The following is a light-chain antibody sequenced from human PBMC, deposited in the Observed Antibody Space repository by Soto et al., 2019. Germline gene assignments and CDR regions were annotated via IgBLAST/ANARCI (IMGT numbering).Light chain of an antibody. CDR1: DTDVGSYNR. CDR2: GVS. CDR3: CSYTSSTHYV. Sequence: QSALTQPPSVSGSPGQSVTISCTGTDTDVGSYNRVSWYQQPPGTAPKLMIYGVSKRPSGVPDRFSGSKSGTTASLIISGLQAEDDGEYYCCSYTSSTHYVFGTGTKVTVL. J-gene: IGLJ1*01. V-gene: IGLV2-18*02.